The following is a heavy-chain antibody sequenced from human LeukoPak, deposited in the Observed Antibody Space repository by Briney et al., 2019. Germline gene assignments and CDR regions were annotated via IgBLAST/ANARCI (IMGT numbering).Heavy chain of an antibody. V-gene: IGHV1-2*02. CDR2: INPHSGGT. CDR3: ARSTRRLGYCSSTSCYGGDF. Sequence: GPSVKVSCKASGYTFTGYYMHWVRQAPGQGLEWVGWINPHSGGTNYAQKFQGRVTMTRDTSISTAYMELSRLRSDDTAVYYCARSTRRLGYCSSTSCYGGDFWGQGTLVTVSS. D-gene: IGHD2-2*01. J-gene: IGHJ4*02. CDR1: GYTFTGYY.